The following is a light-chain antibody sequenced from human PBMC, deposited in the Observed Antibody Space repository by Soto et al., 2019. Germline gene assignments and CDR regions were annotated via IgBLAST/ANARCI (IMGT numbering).Light chain of an antibody. J-gene: IGKJ4*01. CDR3: ATWDSSLSVL. V-gene: IGKV4-1*01. Sequence: DIVMTQSPDSLAVSLGERATINCRSSQSVFQSSTNKNYLGWYQQKPGQPPKLLIYDDYKRPSGIPDRFSGSKSGTSATLGITGLQTGDEADYFCATWDSSLSVLFGGGT. CDR1: QSVFQSSTNKNY. CDR2: DDY.